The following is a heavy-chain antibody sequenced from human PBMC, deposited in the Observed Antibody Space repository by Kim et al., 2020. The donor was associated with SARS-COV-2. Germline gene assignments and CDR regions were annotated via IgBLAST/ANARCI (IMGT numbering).Heavy chain of an antibody. J-gene: IGHJ4*02. CDR3: AKSYGVSGSGLNYFDH. V-gene: IGHV3-23*03. D-gene: IGHD6-19*01. CDR2: IYGGGTYI. Sequence: GGSLRLSCAASGFTFNTYAMSWVRQAPGKGLEWVSIIYGGGTYIRYADSVKGRFTISRDDSKDTFFLQMNSLRAEDTALYYCAKSYGVSGSGLNYFDHWGQGILVTVS. CDR1: GFTFNTYA.